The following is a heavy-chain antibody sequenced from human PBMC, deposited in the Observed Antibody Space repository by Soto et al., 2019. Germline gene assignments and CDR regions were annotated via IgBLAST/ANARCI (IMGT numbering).Heavy chain of an antibody. CDR1: GYSLRSGFY. Sequence: PLGNLSLTGPFSGYSLRSGFYRGWFQQPPGKGLEWIGNIYHTGDAYYNPSLKSRVTLSVDTSNNQFSLKLTSMTAADTAVYYCCRSGTSHLPPGEWGQGTQVTVSS. J-gene: IGHJ4*02. D-gene: IGHD2-15*01. CDR3: CRSGTSHLPPGE. V-gene: IGHV4-38-2*01. CDR2: IYHTGDA.